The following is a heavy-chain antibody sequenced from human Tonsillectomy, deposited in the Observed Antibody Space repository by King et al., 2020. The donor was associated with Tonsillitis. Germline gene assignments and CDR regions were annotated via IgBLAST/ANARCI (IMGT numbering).Heavy chain of an antibody. CDR2: INPNSGGT. CDR3: ARGDLTDADYESYYYYYMDV. D-gene: IGHD4-17*01. CDR1: GYTFTGYY. Sequence: QLVQSGAEVKKPGASVKVSCKASGYTFTGYYMHWVRQAPGQGLEWMGLINPNSGGTNYAQKFQGRVTMTRDTSISTAYMELSRLRSDDTAVYYCARGDLTDADYESYYYYYMDVWGKGTTVTVSS. V-gene: IGHV1-2*02. J-gene: IGHJ6*03.